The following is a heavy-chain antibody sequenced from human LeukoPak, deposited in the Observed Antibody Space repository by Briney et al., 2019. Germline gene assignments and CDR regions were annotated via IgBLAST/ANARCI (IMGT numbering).Heavy chain of an antibody. D-gene: IGHD2-2*01. CDR2: IYTSGST. CDR3: ARLGYCSSTSCDDPYYYYYMDV. CDR1: GGSISSYY. Sequence: SETLSLTCTVSGGSISSYYWSWIRQPPGKGLEWIGYIYTSGSTNYNPPLKSRVTISVDTSKNQFSLKLSSVTAADTAVYYCARLGYCSSTSCDDPYYYYYMDVWGKGTTVTVSS. V-gene: IGHV4-4*09. J-gene: IGHJ6*03.